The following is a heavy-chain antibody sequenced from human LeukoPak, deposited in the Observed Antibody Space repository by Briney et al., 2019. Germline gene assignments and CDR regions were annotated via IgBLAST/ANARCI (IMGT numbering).Heavy chain of an antibody. CDR2: IYYSGST. CDR3: ARRGYYDSSGYGFDY. J-gene: IGHJ4*02. D-gene: IGHD3-22*01. Sequence: PSETLSLTCAVYGGSFSGYYWSWIRQPPGKGLEWIGYIYYSGSTNYNPSLKSRVTISVDTSKNQFSLKLSSVTAADTAVYYCARRGYYDSSGYGFDYWGQGTLVTVSS. V-gene: IGHV4-59*08. CDR1: GGSFSGYY.